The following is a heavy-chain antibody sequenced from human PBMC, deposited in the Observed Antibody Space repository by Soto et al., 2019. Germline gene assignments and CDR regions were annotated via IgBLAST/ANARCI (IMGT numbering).Heavy chain of an antibody. V-gene: IGHV3-23*01. CDR3: AKADGSGWFYGMDV. Sequence: GGSLRLSCAASGFIFSSYAMSWVRQAPGKGLEWVSGISGSGTYSYYADSVKGRFTISRDNSKNTLYLQMNSLRAEDTAVYYCAKADGSGWFYGMDVWGQGTTVTVSS. CDR1: GFIFSSYA. CDR2: ISGSGTYS. D-gene: IGHD6-19*01. J-gene: IGHJ6*02.